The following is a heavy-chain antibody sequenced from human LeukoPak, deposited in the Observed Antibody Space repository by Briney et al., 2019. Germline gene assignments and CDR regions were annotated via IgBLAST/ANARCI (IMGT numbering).Heavy chain of an antibody. Sequence: SETLSLTCTVSGGSISSSSYYWGWIRQPPGKGLEWIGSIYYNGSTYYNPSLKSRVTISVDTSKNQFSLKLSSVTAADTAVYYCARHNYVWGSYLLPFDYWGQGTLVTVSS. J-gene: IGHJ4*02. CDR3: ARHNYVWGSYLLPFDY. CDR2: IYYNGST. CDR1: GGSISSSSYY. D-gene: IGHD3-16*01. V-gene: IGHV4-39*01.